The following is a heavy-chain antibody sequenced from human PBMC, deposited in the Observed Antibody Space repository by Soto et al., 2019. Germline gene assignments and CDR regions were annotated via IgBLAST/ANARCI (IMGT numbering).Heavy chain of an antibody. CDR3: AKDEVLVEVVARDYYGMDV. J-gene: IGHJ6*02. CDR2: ISYDGSNK. Sequence: PGGSLRLSCAASGFTFSSYAMHWVRQAPGKGLEWVAVISYDGSNKYYADSVKGRFTISRDNSKNTLYLQMNSLRAEDTAVYYCAKDEVLVEVVARDYYGMDVWGQGNTVTVSS. D-gene: IGHD2-15*01. CDR1: GFTFSSYA. V-gene: IGHV3-30-3*01.